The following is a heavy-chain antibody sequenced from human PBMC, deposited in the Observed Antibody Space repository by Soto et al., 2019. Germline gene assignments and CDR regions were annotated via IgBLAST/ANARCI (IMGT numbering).Heavy chain of an antibody. CDR3: AKEADTYGMAG. CDR1: GFTFSSYG. J-gene: IGHJ6*04. Sequence: QVQLVESGGGVVQPGRSLRLSCAASGFTFSSYGMHWVRQAPGTGLEWVAVISYHGSNKYYGDFVKGRFTLSRDNSKNTLYLQMSSLRAEDTGVFYCAKEADTYGMAGWGKGTTVTVCS. D-gene: IGHD3-9*01. CDR2: ISYHGSNK. V-gene: IGHV3-30*18.